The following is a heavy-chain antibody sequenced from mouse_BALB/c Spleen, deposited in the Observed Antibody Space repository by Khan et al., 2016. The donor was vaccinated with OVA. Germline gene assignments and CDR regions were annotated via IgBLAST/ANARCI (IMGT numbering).Heavy chain of an antibody. CDR2: IYPGYVDI. CDR3: ARSDSWTVFDS. J-gene: IGHJ2*01. Sequence: QVQLQQSGPELVKPGASVRISCKASGYTFTNYYIHWVKQRPGQGLEWIGWIYPGYVDIKYNEKFKVKATLTADKSSSAAYMQLSSLTSEDSAVYFCARSDSWTVFDSWGQGTTLTVSS. CDR1: GYTFTNYY. V-gene: IGHV1S56*01. D-gene: IGHD1-1*01.